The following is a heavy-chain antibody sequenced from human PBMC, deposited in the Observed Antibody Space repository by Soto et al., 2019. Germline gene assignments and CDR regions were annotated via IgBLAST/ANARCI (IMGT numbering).Heavy chain of an antibody. CDR1: GLTFSSYA. CDR2: ISGSGGST. J-gene: IGHJ4*02. V-gene: IGHV3-23*01. D-gene: IGHD2-2*02. CDR3: APVPVVPAAIGGPGRYYFDY. Sequence: GSLRLSCAASGLTFSSYAMSWVRQAPGKGLEWVSAISGSGGSTYYADSVKGRFTISRDNSKNTLYLQMNSLRAEDTAVYYCAPVPVVPAAIGGPGRYYFDYWGQGTLVTVSS.